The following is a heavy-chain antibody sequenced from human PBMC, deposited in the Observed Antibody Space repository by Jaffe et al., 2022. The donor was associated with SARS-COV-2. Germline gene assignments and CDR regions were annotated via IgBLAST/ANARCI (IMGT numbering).Heavy chain of an antibody. CDR3: ARDPYSSHAEYFQH. J-gene: IGHJ1*01. CDR2: IWYDGTNK. Sequence: QVQLVESGGGVVQPGRSLRLSCAASGFTFSSYGMHWVRQAPGKGLEWVAVIWYDGTNKYYADSVKGRFTISRDNSKNTLYLQMNSLRAEDTAVYYCARDPYSSHAEYFQHWGQGTLVTVSS. CDR1: GFTFSSYG. V-gene: IGHV3-33*01. D-gene: IGHD4-4*01.